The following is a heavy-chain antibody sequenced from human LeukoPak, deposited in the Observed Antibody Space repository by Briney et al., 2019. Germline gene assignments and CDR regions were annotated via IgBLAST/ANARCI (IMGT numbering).Heavy chain of an antibody. V-gene: IGHV1-18*01. CDR3: ARSDYDFWSGYSDYGMDV. CDR2: ISAYNGNT. Sequence: ASVKVSCKASGYTFTSYGISWVRQAPGQGLEWMGWISAYNGNTNYAQKLQGRVTMTTDTSTSTAYMEPRSLRSDDTAVYYCARSDYDFWSGYSDYGMDVWGQGTTVTVSS. J-gene: IGHJ6*02. CDR1: GYTFTSYG. D-gene: IGHD3-3*01.